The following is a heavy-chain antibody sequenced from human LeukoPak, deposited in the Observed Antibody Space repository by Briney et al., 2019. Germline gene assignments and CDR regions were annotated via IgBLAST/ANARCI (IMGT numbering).Heavy chain of an antibody. CDR2: INHSGST. J-gene: IGHJ6*03. D-gene: IGHD4-17*01. Sequence: AETLSLTCAVYGGSFSGYYWSWVRQPPGKGLEWVGEINHSGSTKYNPSLKSGVTISVEKYKNQFSLKRSSVTAADTAVYYCARGAATVTTTSYYMDVWGKGTTVTVSS. CDR1: GGSFSGYY. V-gene: IGHV4-34*01. CDR3: ARGAATVTTTSYYMDV.